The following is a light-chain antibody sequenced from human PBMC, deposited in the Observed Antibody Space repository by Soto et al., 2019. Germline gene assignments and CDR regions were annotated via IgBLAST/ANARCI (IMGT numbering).Light chain of an antibody. Sequence: DIQLTQSPSFLSASVGDRVTITCRASQGISSYLAWYQQKPGKAPKLLIYAASTLQGGVPSRFSGSGSGTEFTLTISSLQPEDFATYYCQQVNSYPLTFGGGTKLEIE. CDR3: QQVNSYPLT. V-gene: IGKV1-9*01. CDR1: QGISSY. J-gene: IGKJ4*01. CDR2: AAS.